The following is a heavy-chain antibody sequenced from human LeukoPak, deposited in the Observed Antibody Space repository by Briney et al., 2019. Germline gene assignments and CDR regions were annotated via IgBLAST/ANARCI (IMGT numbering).Heavy chain of an antibody. Sequence: SETLSLTCAVYGGSFSGYYWSWIRQPPGEGLEWIGEINHSGSTNYNPSLKSRVTISVDTSKNQFSLKLSSVTAADTAVYYCARENSTGTPFDYWGQGTLVTVSS. V-gene: IGHV4-34*01. CDR3: ARENSTGTPFDY. J-gene: IGHJ4*02. CDR2: INHSGST. D-gene: IGHD1-1*01. CDR1: GGSFSGYY.